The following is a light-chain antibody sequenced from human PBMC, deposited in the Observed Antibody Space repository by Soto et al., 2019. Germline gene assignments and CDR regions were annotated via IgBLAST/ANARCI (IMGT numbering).Light chain of an antibody. Sequence: EIVLMQSPGTLSLSPGERATLSCRASQTVPSRYLAWYQQKAGQAPRLLVFDASTRATGIPDRFSGSGSGTDFTLTISRLEPEDFAVYYCLQFAISPKTFGQGTKVEIK. CDR1: QTVPSRY. CDR2: DAS. CDR3: LQFAISPKT. J-gene: IGKJ1*01. V-gene: IGKV3-20*01.